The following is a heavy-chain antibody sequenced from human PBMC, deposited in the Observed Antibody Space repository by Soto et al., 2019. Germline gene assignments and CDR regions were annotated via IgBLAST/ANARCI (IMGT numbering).Heavy chain of an antibody. CDR3: ARDIGGNSRAFDV. J-gene: IGHJ3*01. D-gene: IGHD3-16*02. Sequence: GGSLRLSCAASGFTVTSNHMNWVRQAPGKGLEWVSIIYSGGSTCYADSVKGRITISRDNSKNTLYLQMNSLRAEDTAVYYCARDIGGNSRAFDVWGQGTMVTVSS. CDR2: IYSGGST. V-gene: IGHV3-53*01. CDR1: GFTVTSNH.